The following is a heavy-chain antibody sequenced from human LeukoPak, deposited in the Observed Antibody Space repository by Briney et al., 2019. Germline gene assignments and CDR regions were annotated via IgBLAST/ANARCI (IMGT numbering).Heavy chain of an antibody. Sequence: ASVKVSCKASGYTFTSYDINWVRQATGQGLEWMGWMNPNSGNTGYAQKFQGRVTITRNTSISTAYMELSSLRSEDTAVYYCARTRYDFWSAADRDAFDIWGQGTMVTVSS. V-gene: IGHV1-8*03. D-gene: IGHD3-3*01. CDR1: GYTFTSYD. CDR3: ARTRYDFWSAADRDAFDI. CDR2: MNPNSGNT. J-gene: IGHJ3*02.